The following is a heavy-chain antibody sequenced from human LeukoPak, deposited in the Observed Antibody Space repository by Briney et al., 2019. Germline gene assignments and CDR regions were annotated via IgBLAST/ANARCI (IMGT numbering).Heavy chain of an antibody. V-gene: IGHV3-23*01. CDR1: GFTFTSYS. D-gene: IGHD1-26*01. Sequence: GGSLRLSCAASGFTFTSYSMNWVRQAPGKGLEWVSTISGGGGSTYYADSVKGRFTISRDNSKNTLYLQVNSLRAEDTAVYYYAKGGKWDVTPFDYWGQRTLVTVSS. CDR2: ISGGGGST. J-gene: IGHJ4*02. CDR3: AKGGKWDVTPFDY.